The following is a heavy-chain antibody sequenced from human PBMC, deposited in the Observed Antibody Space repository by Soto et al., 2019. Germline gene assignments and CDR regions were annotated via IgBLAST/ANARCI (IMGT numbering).Heavy chain of an antibody. J-gene: IGHJ3*02. CDR1: GYTFTGYY. D-gene: IGHD4-17*01. CDR3: AREKPTTVTKAVDSFDI. V-gene: IGHV1-2*02. CDR2: INPNSGGT. Sequence: ASVKVSCKASGYTFTGYYMHWVRQAPGQGLEWMGWINPNSGGTNYAQKFQGGVTMTRDTSISTAYMELSRLRSDDTAVYYCAREKPTTVTKAVDSFDIWGQGTMVTVSS.